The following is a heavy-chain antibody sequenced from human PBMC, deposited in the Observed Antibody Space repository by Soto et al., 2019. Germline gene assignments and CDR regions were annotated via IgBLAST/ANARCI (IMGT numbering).Heavy chain of an antibody. J-gene: IGHJ6*02. CDR1: GGSVSSGSYY. CDR3: ARGIEGWYQGRYYYGMDV. V-gene: IGHV4-61*01. CDR2: IYYSGST. D-gene: IGHD6-19*01. Sequence: QVQLQESGPGLVKPSETLSLTCTVSGGSVSSGSYYGSWIRQPPGKGLEWIGYIYYSGSTNYNPSPKSRGTISVDTSKNQFSLKLSSVTAADPAVYYCARGIEGWYQGRYYYGMDVWGQGTTVTVSS.